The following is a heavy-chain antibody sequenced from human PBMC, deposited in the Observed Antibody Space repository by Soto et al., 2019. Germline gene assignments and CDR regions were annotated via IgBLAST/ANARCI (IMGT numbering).Heavy chain of an antibody. CDR1: GFTFSSYG. CDR2: IWYDGSNK. V-gene: IGHV3-33*01. Sequence: GGSLRLSCAASGFTFSSYGMHWVRQAPGKGLEWVAVIWYDGSNKYYADSVKGRFTISRDNSKNTLYLQMNSLRAEDTAVYYCARARGSIAARPRYSFDPWGQGTLVTVSS. D-gene: IGHD6-6*01. J-gene: IGHJ5*02. CDR3: ARARGSIAARPRYSFDP.